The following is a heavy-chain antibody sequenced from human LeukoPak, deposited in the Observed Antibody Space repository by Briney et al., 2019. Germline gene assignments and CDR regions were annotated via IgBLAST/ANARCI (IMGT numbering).Heavy chain of an antibody. Sequence: GASVKVSCKASGGTFSSYAISWVRQAPGQGLEWMGGIIPIFGTANYAQKFQGRVTITADKSTSTAYMELSSLRSEDTAVYYCARGKYYYAHYYYYYMDVWGKGTTVTVSS. D-gene: IGHD3-10*01. J-gene: IGHJ6*03. CDR2: IIPIFGTA. V-gene: IGHV1-69*06. CDR3: ARGKYYYAHYYYYYMDV. CDR1: GGTFSSYA.